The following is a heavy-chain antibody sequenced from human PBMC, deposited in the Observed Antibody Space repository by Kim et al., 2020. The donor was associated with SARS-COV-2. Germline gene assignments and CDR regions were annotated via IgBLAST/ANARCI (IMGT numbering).Heavy chain of an antibody. Sequence: SVKVSCKASGGTFSSYAISWVRLAPGQGLEWMGGIIPIFGTANYAQKFQGRVTITADESTSTAYMELSSLRSEDTAVYYCARGDGMVRGVPFDYWGQGTLVTVSS. V-gene: IGHV1-69*13. D-gene: IGHD3-10*01. CDR2: IIPIFGTA. CDR1: GGTFSSYA. J-gene: IGHJ4*02. CDR3: ARGDGMVRGVPFDY.